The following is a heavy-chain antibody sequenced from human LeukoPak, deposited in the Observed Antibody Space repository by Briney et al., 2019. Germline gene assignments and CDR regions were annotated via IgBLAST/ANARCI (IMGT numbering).Heavy chain of an antibody. CDR3: ARHVVAVGFDY. V-gene: IGHV3-21*01. J-gene: IGHJ4*02. CDR2: ITSSSSYI. CDR1: GFTFSTYT. Sequence: RAGGSLRLSCAASGFTFSTYTMNWVRQAPGKGLEWVSSITSSSSYIYYADSVKGRFTISRDNAKNSLYLQMNSLRVEDTAVYYCARHVVAVGFDYWGQVTLVTVSS. D-gene: IGHD3-22*01.